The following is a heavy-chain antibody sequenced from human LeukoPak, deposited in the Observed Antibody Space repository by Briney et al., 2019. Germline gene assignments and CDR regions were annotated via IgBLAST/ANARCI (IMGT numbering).Heavy chain of an antibody. D-gene: IGHD5-18*01. J-gene: IGHJ4*02. CDR2: IIPIFGTA. Sequence: SVKVSCKASGGTFSSYAISWVRQAPGQGLEWMGGIIPIFGTANYAQKFQGRVTITTDESTSTAYMELSSLRSEDTAVYYCARGKRGYSYGYDPTFDYWGQGTLVTVSS. V-gene: IGHV1-69*05. CDR1: GGTFSSYA. CDR3: ARGKRGYSYGYDPTFDY.